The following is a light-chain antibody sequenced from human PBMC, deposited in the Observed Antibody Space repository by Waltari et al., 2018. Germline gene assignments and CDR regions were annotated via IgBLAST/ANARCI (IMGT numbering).Light chain of an antibody. CDR3: QQYNNWPPWT. Sequence: EIVMTQPLATLPVSPGEGATLSCRASQCVRSNLAWYQQKPGQAPRLLISGASTRATGIPARFSGSGSGTEFTLTISRLQSEDFAVYYCQQYNNWPPWTFGQGTKVEIK. CDR1: QCVRSN. V-gene: IGKV3-15*01. CDR2: GAS. J-gene: IGKJ1*01.